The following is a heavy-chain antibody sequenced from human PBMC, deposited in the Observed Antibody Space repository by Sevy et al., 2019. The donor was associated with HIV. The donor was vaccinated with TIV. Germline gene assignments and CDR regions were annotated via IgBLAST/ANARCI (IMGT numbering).Heavy chain of an antibody. CDR2: ISSSSSAI. Sequence: GGSLRLSCAASGFTFSDFYMSWIRQAPGKGLEWISYISSSSSAIYYADSVKGRFSISRDDAKNSLYLQMNSLRVDDTAVYYCARDRVGSYPGSDYWGQGTLVTVSS. CDR1: GFTFSDFY. V-gene: IGHV3-11*01. J-gene: IGHJ4*02. D-gene: IGHD1-26*01. CDR3: ARDRVGSYPGSDY.